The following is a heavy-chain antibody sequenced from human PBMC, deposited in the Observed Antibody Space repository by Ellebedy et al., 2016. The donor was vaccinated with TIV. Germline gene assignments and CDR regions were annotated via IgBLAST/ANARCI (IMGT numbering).Heavy chain of an antibody. V-gene: IGHV3-7*01. CDR3: AKEGKNDGDLDY. CDR2: IKEDGSEK. CDR1: GFIFTNYW. Sequence: GESLKISXAASGFIFTNYWMTWVRQAPGKGLQWVANIKEDGSEKYHVDSVKGRFTISRDNAKNSLYLQINSLRAEDTAVYYCAKEGKNDGDLDYWGQGTLVTVSS. D-gene: IGHD4-17*01. J-gene: IGHJ4*02.